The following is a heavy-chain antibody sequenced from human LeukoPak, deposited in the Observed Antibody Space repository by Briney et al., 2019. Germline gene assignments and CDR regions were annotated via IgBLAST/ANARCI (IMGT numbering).Heavy chain of an antibody. CDR1: GGSISSYY. CDR2: IYYSGST. J-gene: IGHJ4*02. CDR3: ARDGGKIYSYGYFDY. D-gene: IGHD5-18*01. V-gene: IGHV4-59*01. Sequence: SETLSLTCTVSGGSISSYYWSWIRQPPGKGLEWIGYIYYSGSTNYNPSLKSRVAISVDTSKNQFSLKLSSVTAADTAVYYCARDGGKIYSYGYFDYWGQGTLVTVSS.